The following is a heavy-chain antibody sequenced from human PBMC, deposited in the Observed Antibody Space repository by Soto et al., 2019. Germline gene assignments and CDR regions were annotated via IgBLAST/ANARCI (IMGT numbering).Heavy chain of an antibody. Sequence: QVQLVESGGGVVQPGRSLRLSCAASGFTFSSYGMHWVRQAPGKGLEWVAVIWYDGSNKYYADSVKGRFTISRDNSKNTLYLQMNSLRAEDTAVYYCARDHDYYDSSGYPGWYFDLWGRGTLVTVSS. J-gene: IGHJ2*01. CDR2: IWYDGSNK. CDR1: GFTFSSYG. D-gene: IGHD3-22*01. V-gene: IGHV3-33*01. CDR3: ARDHDYYDSSGYPGWYFDL.